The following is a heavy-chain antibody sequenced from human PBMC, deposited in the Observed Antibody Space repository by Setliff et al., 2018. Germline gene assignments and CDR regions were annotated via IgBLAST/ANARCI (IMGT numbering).Heavy chain of an antibody. D-gene: IGHD3-16*01. CDR1: GMSITSYY. V-gene: IGHV4-59*01. Sequence: PSETLSLTCSVSGMSITSYYWSWIRQSPGRGLEWIGYIYYTGSTTYSPSLKRRVTISPDTSKNPFHLTVKSVTEADTAVYYCARALRSPRGGTACVPVHFDPWGQGILGTVSS. CDR2: IYYTGST. CDR3: ARALRSPRGGTACVPVHFDP. J-gene: IGHJ5*02.